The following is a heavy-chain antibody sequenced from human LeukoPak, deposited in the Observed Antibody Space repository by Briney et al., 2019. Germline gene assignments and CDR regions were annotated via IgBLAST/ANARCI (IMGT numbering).Heavy chain of an antibody. CDR1: GFTFSSYA. J-gene: IGHJ4*02. V-gene: IGHV3-30-3*01. CDR2: ISYDGSNK. Sequence: GGSLRLSCAASGFTFSSYAMHWVRQAPGKGLEWVAVISYDGSNKYYADSVKDRFTISRDNSKNTLYLQMNSLRAEDTAVYYCAREAVVAPRSLDYWGQGTLVTVSS. CDR3: AREAVVAPRSLDY. D-gene: IGHD2-15*01.